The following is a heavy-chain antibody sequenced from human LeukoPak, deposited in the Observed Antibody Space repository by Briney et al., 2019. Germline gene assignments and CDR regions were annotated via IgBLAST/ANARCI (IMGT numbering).Heavy chain of an antibody. J-gene: IGHJ6*02. V-gene: IGHV3-48*04. CDR1: GFTFSTYS. CDR2: ISSSSSTI. D-gene: IGHD5-18*01. Sequence: GGSLRLSCAASGFTFSTYSMNWVRQAPGKGLEWVSYISSSSSTIYYAASVKGRFTISRDNGKNSLYLQMNSLRVEDTAVYYCARVVLGYSYGYPYGMDVWGQGTTVTVSS. CDR3: ARVVLGYSYGYPYGMDV.